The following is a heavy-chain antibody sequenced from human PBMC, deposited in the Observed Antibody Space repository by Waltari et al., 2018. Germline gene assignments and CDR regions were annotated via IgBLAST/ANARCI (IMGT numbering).Heavy chain of an antibody. CDR1: GFTVSSNY. J-gene: IGHJ6*02. CDR2: IYSGGST. Sequence: EVQLVESGGGLIQPGGSLRLSCAASGFTVSSNYMSWVRQAPGKGLEWVAVIYSGGSTYYADSVKGRFTISRDNSKNTLYLQMNSLRAEDTAVYYCARGSATGYYYGMDVWGQGTTVTVSS. CDR3: ARGSATGYYYGMDV. V-gene: IGHV3-53*01. D-gene: IGHD5-12*01.